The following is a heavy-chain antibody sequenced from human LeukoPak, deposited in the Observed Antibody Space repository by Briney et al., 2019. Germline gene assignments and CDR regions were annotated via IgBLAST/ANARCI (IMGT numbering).Heavy chain of an antibody. D-gene: IGHD6-13*01. Sequence: GGSLRLSCAASGFTFSSYTMHWVRQAPGKGLEWVAVISYDGSNKYYADSVKGRFTISRDNSKSTLYLQMDSLRAEDTAVYYCAKDGTGSSSWYPYYFDYWGQGTLVTVSS. CDR1: GFTFSSYT. CDR2: ISYDGSNK. V-gene: IGHV3-30*04. CDR3: AKDGTGSSSWYPYYFDY. J-gene: IGHJ4*02.